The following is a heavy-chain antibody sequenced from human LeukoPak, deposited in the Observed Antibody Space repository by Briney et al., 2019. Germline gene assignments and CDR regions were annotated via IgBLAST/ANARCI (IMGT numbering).Heavy chain of an antibody. CDR3: ARHKEVGDYYYFDY. D-gene: IGHD2/OR15-2a*01. J-gene: IGHJ4*02. Sequence: GASVKVSCKASGYTFTSYYMHWVRQAPGQGLEWMGIINPSGGSTNYTQKFQGRVTMTRDTSMTTVYMELSSLRSQDTAVYYCARHKEVGDYYYFDYWGQGTLVTVSS. V-gene: IGHV1-46*01. CDR2: INPSGGST. CDR1: GYTFTSYY.